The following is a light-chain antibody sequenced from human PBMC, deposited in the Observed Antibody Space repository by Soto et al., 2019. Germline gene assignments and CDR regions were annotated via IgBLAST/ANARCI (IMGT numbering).Light chain of an antibody. Sequence: DIVMTQSPDSLAVSLGERASINCSSSQSVLYSSTNRNYLAWYQQKPGQPPKLLIYWASIRESGVPDRFSGSGSGTDFTLTISNLQTEDVAVYYCQQFYTSPLTFGGGTKVVI. J-gene: IGKJ4*01. CDR2: WAS. V-gene: IGKV4-1*01. CDR1: QSVLYSSTNRNY. CDR3: QQFYTSPLT.